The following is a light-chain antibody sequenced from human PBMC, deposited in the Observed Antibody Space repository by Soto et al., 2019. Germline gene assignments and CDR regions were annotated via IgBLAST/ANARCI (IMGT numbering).Light chain of an antibody. CDR3: QQYTDFPPT. CDR1: QAINSW. J-gene: IGKJ3*01. Sequence: DIQMTQSPSSLSASVGDRITITCRASQAINSWVAWYQQKPERAPKPLIYAASTLESGVPSRFSGGASGTDFTLNISGLQPEDFATYYCQQYTDFPPTFGPGTKVDVK. V-gene: IGKV1D-16*01. CDR2: AAS.